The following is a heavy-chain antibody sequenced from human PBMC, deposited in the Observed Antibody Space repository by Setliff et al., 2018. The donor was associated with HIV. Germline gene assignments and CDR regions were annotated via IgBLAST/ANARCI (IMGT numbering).Heavy chain of an antibody. J-gene: IGHJ5*02. D-gene: IGHD3-10*01. CDR1: GYSFTSYL. CDR2: IHPRDSDT. V-gene: IGHV5-51*01. CDR3: VRHVSSSAVFDP. Sequence: GESLKISCKGFGYSFTSYLIAWVRQTPGKGLEWMGNIHPRDSDTRYSPSFQGQVTLSVDKSISTAYSQWSSLKASDTAMYYCVRHVSSSAVFDPWGQGTLVTVSS.